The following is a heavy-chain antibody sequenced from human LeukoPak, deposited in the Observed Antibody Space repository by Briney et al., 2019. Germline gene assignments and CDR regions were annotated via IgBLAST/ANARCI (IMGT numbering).Heavy chain of an antibody. CDR2: VYYSVST. CDR1: GGSISSGGYY. CDR3: ARAPRFDP. V-gene: IGHV4-31*03. Sequence: PSETLSLTCTVSGGSISSGGYYWRWIRQHPGEGLEWIGYVYYSVSTYYNPSLKSRVTISVDTSKNQFSLKLSSVTAADTAVYYCARAPRFDPWGQGTLVTVSS. J-gene: IGHJ5*02.